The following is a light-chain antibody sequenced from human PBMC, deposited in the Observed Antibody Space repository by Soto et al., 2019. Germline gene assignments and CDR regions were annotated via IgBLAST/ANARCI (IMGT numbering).Light chain of an antibody. J-gene: IGKJ4*01. V-gene: IGKV3-20*01. CDR3: LQYASEPLT. Sequence: ETVLTQSPGTLSLSPGERATLSCRASQSVAKNYLAWYQHKPGQGPRRLISGASSRATGIPDRFSGSGSGTDFTLTISRLQPEDFAVYYCLQYASEPLTFGGGTKVEI. CDR2: GAS. CDR1: QSVAKNY.